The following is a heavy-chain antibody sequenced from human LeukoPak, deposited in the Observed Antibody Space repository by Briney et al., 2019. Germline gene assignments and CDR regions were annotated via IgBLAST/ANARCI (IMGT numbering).Heavy chain of an antibody. D-gene: IGHD5-12*01. Sequence: ASVKVSCKASGYTFTSYDINWVRQATGQGLEWMGWMNPNSGNTGYAQKFQGRVTMTRNTSISTACMELSSLRSEDTAVYYCARWRGGYATPSFDYWGQGTLVTVSS. CDR2: MNPNSGNT. J-gene: IGHJ4*02. CDR1: GYTFTSYD. V-gene: IGHV1-8*01. CDR3: ARWRGGYATPSFDY.